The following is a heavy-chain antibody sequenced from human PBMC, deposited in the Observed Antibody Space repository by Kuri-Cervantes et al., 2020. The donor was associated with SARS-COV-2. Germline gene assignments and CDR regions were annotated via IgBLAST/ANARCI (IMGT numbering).Heavy chain of an antibody. CDR3: ARPSYYDPSGYYENDAFDI. Sequence: GGSLRLSCKASGGTFSSYAISWVRQAPGQGLEWMGGIIPIFGTANYAQKFQGRVTITADETTSTAYMELSSLRSEDTAVYYCARPSYYDPSGYYENDAFDIWGRGTMVTVSS. V-gene: IGHV1-69*01. CDR1: GGTFSSYA. J-gene: IGHJ3*02. D-gene: IGHD3-22*01. CDR2: IIPIFGTA.